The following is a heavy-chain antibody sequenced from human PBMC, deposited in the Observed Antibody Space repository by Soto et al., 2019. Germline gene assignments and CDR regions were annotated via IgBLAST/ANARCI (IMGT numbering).Heavy chain of an antibody. CDR1: GGSISSDDYY. Sequence: PSETLSLTCSVSGGSISSDDYYWNWIRQQPGKALEWIGYIYYTGSTFYNPSLKSRVTMSVDTSKNQFSLTLSSVTAADTAVYYCARGGISHWAYFYYMDVWDRGTTVTVSS. J-gene: IGHJ6*03. V-gene: IGHV4-31*03. D-gene: IGHD2-21*01. CDR2: IYYTGST. CDR3: ARGGISHWAYFYYMDV.